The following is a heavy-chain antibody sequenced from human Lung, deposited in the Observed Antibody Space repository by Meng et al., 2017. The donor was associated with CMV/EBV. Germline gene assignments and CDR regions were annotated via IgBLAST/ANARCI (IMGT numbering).Heavy chain of an antibody. Sequence: SWIRQPPGKGLEWLANIKQDGSEKYYVDSVKGRFTISRDNTNKSLYLQMSSLRAEDTAVYYCAREGRDLDYWGQGTLVTVSS. CDR2: IKQDGSEK. D-gene: IGHD3-10*01. CDR3: AREGRDLDY. V-gene: IGHV3-7*01. J-gene: IGHJ4*02.